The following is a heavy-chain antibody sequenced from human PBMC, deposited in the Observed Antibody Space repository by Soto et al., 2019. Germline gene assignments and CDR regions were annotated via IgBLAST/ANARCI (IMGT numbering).Heavy chain of an antibody. V-gene: IGHV4-39*01. Sequence: PSETLSLTCTVSGGSISSSSYYWGWIRQPPGKGLEWIGSIYYSGSTYYNPSLKSRVTISVDTSKNQFSLKLSSVTAADTAVYYCARGRHALEPTYYYYYYGMDVWGQGTTVTVSS. CDR2: IYYSGST. J-gene: IGHJ6*02. CDR1: GGSISSSSYY. D-gene: IGHD1-1*01. CDR3: ARGRHALEPTYYYYYYGMDV.